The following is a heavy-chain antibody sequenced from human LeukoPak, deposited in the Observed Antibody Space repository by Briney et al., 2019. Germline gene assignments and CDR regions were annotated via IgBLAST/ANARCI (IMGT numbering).Heavy chain of an antibody. V-gene: IGHV1-69*13. CDR1: GGTFSSYA. CDR2: IIPIFGTA. J-gene: IGHJ5*02. CDR3: ARDSRDYTAMVRSWFDP. D-gene: IGHD5-18*01. Sequence: SVKVSCKASGGTFSSYAISWVRQAPGQGLEWMGGIIPIFGTANYAQKFQGRVTITADESTSTAYMELSSLRSEDTAVYYCARDSRDYTAMVRSWFDPWGQGTLVTVSS.